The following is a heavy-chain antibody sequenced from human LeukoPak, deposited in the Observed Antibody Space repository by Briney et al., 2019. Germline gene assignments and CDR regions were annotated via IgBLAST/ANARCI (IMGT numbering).Heavy chain of an antibody. CDR3: ARSFYGDYSLEANWFDP. CDR1: GFTFSSYE. V-gene: IGHV3-48*03. Sequence: GGSLRLSCAASGFTFSSYEMNWVRQAPGKGLEWVSYISSSGSTIYYADSVKGRFTISRDNAKNSLYLQMNSLRAEDTAVYYCARSFYGDYSLEANWFDPWGQGTLVTVSS. J-gene: IGHJ5*02. CDR2: ISSSGSTI. D-gene: IGHD4-17*01.